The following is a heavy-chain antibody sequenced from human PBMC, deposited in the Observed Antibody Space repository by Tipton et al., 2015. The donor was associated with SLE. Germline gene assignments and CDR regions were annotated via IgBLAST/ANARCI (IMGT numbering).Heavy chain of an antibody. Sequence: SLRLSCAASGFTFSHYRLAWVRQAPGEGLEWISSISSSSNFIYYADSLKGRFTISRDNAKNSLYLQMNSLRAEDTAVYYCARRVAPDYFDYWGQGTLVTVSS. V-gene: IGHV3-21*03. CDR1: GFTFSHYR. D-gene: IGHD2-15*01. J-gene: IGHJ4*02. CDR3: ARRVAPDYFDY. CDR2: ISSSSNFI.